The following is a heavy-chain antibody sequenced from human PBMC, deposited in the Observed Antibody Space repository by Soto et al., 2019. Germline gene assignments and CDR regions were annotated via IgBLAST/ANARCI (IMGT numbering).Heavy chain of an antibody. CDR3: ARDEGSVKAFDI. D-gene: IGHD4-17*01. Sequence: SETLSLTCTVSGGSISSYYWSWIRQPPGKGLAGIGYIYYSGSTNYNPSLKSRVTISVDTSKNQFSLKLSSVTAADTAVYYCARDEGSVKAFDIWGQGTMVTVSS. CDR1: GGSISSYY. CDR2: IYYSGST. J-gene: IGHJ3*02. V-gene: IGHV4-59*01.